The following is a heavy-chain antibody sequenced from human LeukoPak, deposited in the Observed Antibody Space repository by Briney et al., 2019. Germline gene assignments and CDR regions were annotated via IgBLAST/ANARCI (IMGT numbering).Heavy chain of an antibody. CDR2: IYTSGTT. J-gene: IGHJ2*01. Sequence: PSETLSLTCTVSGGSISSGSYYWSWIRQPAGKGLEWIGRIYTSGTTNYNPSLKSRVTISVDTSKNQFSLKLSSVTAADTAVYYCARGARLHWYFDLWGRGTLVTVSS. D-gene: IGHD6-25*01. CDR3: ARGARLHWYFDL. CDR1: GGSISSGSYY. V-gene: IGHV4-61*02.